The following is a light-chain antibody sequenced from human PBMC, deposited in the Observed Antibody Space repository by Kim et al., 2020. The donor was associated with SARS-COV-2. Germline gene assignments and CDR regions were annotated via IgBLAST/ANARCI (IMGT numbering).Light chain of an antibody. Sequence: GQRGTSTSYGSSENSGSNNVNGYQQLPGTAPKRLIYSNNQRPSGVRDRYSGAKSGTSASLAISGLQSEDEADYYCAAWDDSLNGRVFGGGTKLTVL. CDR2: SNN. V-gene: IGLV1-44*01. J-gene: IGLJ3*02. CDR1: SENSGSNN. CDR3: AAWDDSLNGRV.